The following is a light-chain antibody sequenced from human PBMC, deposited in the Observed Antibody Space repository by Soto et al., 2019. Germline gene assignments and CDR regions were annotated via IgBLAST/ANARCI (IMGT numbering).Light chain of an antibody. CDR2: DVS. CDR3: CSYTTSNTRQIV. V-gene: IGLV2-14*01. Sequence: QSALTQPASVSGSPGQSITISCTGTSSDVGGYSYVSWYQQHPGKAPKFMIYDVSNRPSGVSNRFSGSKSGNTASLTISGLQAEDEADYYCCSYTTSNTRQIVFGTGTKLTVL. J-gene: IGLJ1*01. CDR1: SSDVGGYSY.